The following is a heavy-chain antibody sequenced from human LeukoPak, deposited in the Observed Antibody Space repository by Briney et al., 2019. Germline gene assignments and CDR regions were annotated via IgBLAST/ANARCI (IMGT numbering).Heavy chain of an antibody. D-gene: IGHD4-11*01. CDR1: GFTLNNYA. J-gene: IGHJ4*02. CDR3: TGHHQAYSRTY. CDR2: TSSSDAGT. Sequence: PGGSLRLSCAASGFTLNNYAMSWVRQAPGKGLEWVSATSSSDAGTYHADSVKGRFTISRDNAKGTLYLQMSSLRAEDTAVYYCTGHHQAYSRTYWGQGTLVTVSS. V-gene: IGHV3-23*01.